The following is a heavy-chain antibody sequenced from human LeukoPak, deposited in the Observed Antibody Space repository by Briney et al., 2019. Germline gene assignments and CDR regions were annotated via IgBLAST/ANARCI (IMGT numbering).Heavy chain of an antibody. J-gene: IGHJ6*02. CDR2: IIPIFGTA. V-gene: IGHV1-69*13. D-gene: IGHD3-22*01. CDR3: ARARNYYDSSVFESYYYYGMDV. CDR1: GGTFSSYA. Sequence: ASVKVSCKASGGTFSSYAISWVRQAPGQGLEWKGGIIPIFGTANYAQKFQGRVTITADESTSTAYMELSSLGSEDTAVYYCARARNYYDSSVFESYYYYGMDVWGQGTTVTVSS.